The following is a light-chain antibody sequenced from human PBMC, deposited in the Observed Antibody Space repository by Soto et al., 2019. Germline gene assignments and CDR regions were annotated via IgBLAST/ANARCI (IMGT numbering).Light chain of an antibody. CDR3: QQYARPPFA. V-gene: IGKV3-20*01. J-gene: IGKJ2*01. CDR1: QRISNSY. Sequence: EIGLTQSPGTLSLSPGERATLSCRASQRISNSYLAWYQQKPGQAPRLLLYDASSRDTGIPDRVSGSGSGTEFTLTISRLEPEEFAVYYCQQYARPPFAFGQGTKVEIK. CDR2: DAS.